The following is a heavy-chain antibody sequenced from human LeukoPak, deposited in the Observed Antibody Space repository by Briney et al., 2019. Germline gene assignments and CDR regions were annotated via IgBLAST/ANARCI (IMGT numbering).Heavy chain of an antibody. Sequence: GTSLRLSCAASGFTFSGYSMNWVRQAPGKGLEWVSFISSSSSYIHYADSVKGRFTISRDNAKNSLYLQMNSLRAEDTAVYYCARDGGGYRFYNWFDPWGQGTLVTVSS. D-gene: IGHD5-12*01. CDR2: ISSSSSYI. V-gene: IGHV3-21*01. CDR3: ARDGGGYRFYNWFDP. J-gene: IGHJ5*02. CDR1: GFTFSGYS.